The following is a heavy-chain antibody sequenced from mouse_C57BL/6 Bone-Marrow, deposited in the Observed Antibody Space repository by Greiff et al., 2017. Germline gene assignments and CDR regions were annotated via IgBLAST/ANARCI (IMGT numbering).Heavy chain of an antibody. CDR1: GFSFNTYA. Sequence: EVMLVESGGGLVQPKGSLKLSCAASGFSFNTYAMNWVRQAPGKGLEWVARIRSKSNNYATYYADTVKDRFTISRDDSESMLYLQMNNLKTEDTAMYSCVRRGGENAMDYWGQGTSVTVSS. CDR2: IRSKSNNYAT. J-gene: IGHJ4*01. V-gene: IGHV10-1*01. CDR3: VRRGGENAMDY.